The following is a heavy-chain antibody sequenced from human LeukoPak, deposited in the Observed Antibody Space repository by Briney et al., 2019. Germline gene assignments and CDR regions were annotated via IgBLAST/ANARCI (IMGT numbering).Heavy chain of an antibody. CDR3: ARTTIAAAGYMDV. CDR2: IYSSGST. Sequence: PSETLSLTCTVSGGSISGYYWSWIRQPPGKGLEWIGYIYSSGSTNYNPSLKSRVTISVDTSKNQFSLRLSSVTAADTAVFYCARTTIAAAGYMDVWGKGTTVTVSS. J-gene: IGHJ6*03. V-gene: IGHV4-4*09. D-gene: IGHD6-13*01. CDR1: GGSISGYY.